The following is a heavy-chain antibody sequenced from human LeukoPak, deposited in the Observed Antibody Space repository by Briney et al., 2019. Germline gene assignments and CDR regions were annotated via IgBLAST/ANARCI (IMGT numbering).Heavy chain of an antibody. CDR1: SGSIRDYY. Sequence: PSETLSLTCTVSSGSIRDYYWSWIRQPPGKGLEWIGYIYYTGSTTSNPSLKSRVTISVDTSKNQFSLKLSSVTAADTAVYYCARSVSWGLLVRDDAFDIWGQGTMVTVSS. V-gene: IGHV4-59*01. CDR3: ARSVSWGLLVRDDAFDI. D-gene: IGHD2-21*01. CDR2: IYYTGST. J-gene: IGHJ3*02.